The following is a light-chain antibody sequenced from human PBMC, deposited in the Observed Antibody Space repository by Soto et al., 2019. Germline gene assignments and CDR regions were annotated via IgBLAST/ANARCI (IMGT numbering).Light chain of an antibody. CDR2: AAS. J-gene: IGKJ5*01. Sequence: IQLTQSPSSLSASVGDRVTITCRASQGISSYLAWYQQKPGKAPKLLIYAASTLQSGVPSRFSGSGSGTDFTLTISSLQPEDFATYYCQQLNSYSITFGQGTRLDIK. V-gene: IGKV1-9*01. CDR1: QGISSY. CDR3: QQLNSYSIT.